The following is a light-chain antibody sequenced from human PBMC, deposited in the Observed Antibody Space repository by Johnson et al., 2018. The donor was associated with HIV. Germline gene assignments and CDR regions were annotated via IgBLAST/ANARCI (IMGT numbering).Light chain of an antibody. J-gene: IGLJ1*01. V-gene: IGLV1-51*02. CDR2: ENN. CDR3: GTWVSSLISNV. CDR1: SSNIGNNY. Sequence: QLVLTQPPSVSAAPGQKVTISCSGSSSNIGNNYVSWYQQLPGTAPKLLIYENNKRPSGIPDRFSGSKSGTSATLGITGLQTGDEADYYCGTWVSSLISNVFGPGTKVTVL.